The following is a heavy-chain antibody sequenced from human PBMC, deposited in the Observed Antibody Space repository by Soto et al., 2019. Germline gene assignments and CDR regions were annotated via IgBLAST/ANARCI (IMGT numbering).Heavy chain of an antibody. D-gene: IGHD1-1*01. V-gene: IGHV1-69*08. CDR1: GGTFSSYT. Sequence: QVQLVQSGAEVKKPGSSVKVSCKASGGTFSSYTISWVRQAPGQGLEWMGRIIPILGIANYAQKFQGRVTITADKSTSTAYMELSSVRSEDTAAYYCARDGETTSDYWGQGTLVTVSS. CDR3: ARDGETTSDY. J-gene: IGHJ4*02. CDR2: IIPILGIA.